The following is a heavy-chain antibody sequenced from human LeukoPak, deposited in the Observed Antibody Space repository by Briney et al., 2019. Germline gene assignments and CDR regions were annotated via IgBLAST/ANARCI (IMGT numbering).Heavy chain of an antibody. CDR2: IKTDGSEK. V-gene: IGHV3-7*03. CDR1: GFTFSSYW. CDR3: AREVPDCSGGSCYMFVFDI. D-gene: IGHD2-15*01. J-gene: IGHJ3*02. Sequence: PGGSLRLSCEASGFTFSSYWMSWVRQAPGKGLEWVANIKTDGSEKYYVDSVKGRFTISRDNAKNSLYLQMNSLRAEDTAVYYCAREVPDCSGGSCYMFVFDIWGQGTMVTVSS.